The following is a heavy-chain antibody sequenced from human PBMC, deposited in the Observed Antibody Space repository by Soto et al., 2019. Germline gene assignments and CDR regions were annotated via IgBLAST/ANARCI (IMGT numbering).Heavy chain of an antibody. J-gene: IGHJ4*02. CDR1: GGSISSGGYY. V-gene: IGHV4-31*03. CDR2: IYYSGST. D-gene: IGHD5-18*01. Sequence: QVQLQESGPGLVKPSQTLSLTCTVSGGSISSGGYYWSWIRQHPGKGLEWIGYIYYSGSTYYNPSLKSRVSVSVDTSKNQFSRKRSSVTAADTAVYYCARSLSVDTAMVYGYWGQGTLVTVSS. CDR3: ARSLSVDTAMVYGY.